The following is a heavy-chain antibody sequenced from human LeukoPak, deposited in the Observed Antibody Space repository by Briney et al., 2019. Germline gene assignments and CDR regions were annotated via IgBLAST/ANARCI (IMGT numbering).Heavy chain of an antibody. CDR3: ARNYGSGRGFHFDY. V-gene: IGHV3-30*02. CDR2: IRYDGSNK. CDR1: GFTFSSYG. Sequence: GGSLRLSCAASGFTFSSYGMHWVRQAPGKGLEWVAFIRYDGSNKYYADSVKGRFTISRDNSKNTLYLQMNSLRAEDTAVYYCARNYGSGRGFHFDYWGRGTLVTVSS. D-gene: IGHD3-10*01. J-gene: IGHJ4*02.